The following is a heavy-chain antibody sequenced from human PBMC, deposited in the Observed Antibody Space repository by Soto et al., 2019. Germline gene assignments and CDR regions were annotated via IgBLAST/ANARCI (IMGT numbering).Heavy chain of an antibody. D-gene: IGHD4-17*01. CDR2: ISSSSSTI. CDR1: GFTFSSYS. CDR3: ARAYDYGDYLGYYYYYYMDV. V-gene: IGHV3-48*01. J-gene: IGHJ6*03. Sequence: GGSLRLSCAASGFTFSSYSMNWVRQAPGKGLEWVSYISSSSSTIYYADSVKGRFTISRDNAKNSLYLQMNSLRAEDTAVYYCARAYDYGDYLGYYYYYYMDVWGKGTTVTVSS.